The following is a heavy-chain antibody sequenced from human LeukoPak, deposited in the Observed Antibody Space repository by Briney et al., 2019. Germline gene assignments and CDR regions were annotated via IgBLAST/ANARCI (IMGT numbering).Heavy chain of an antibody. CDR2: ISWNSGSI. V-gene: IGHV3-9*01. CDR3: ATQYSNYDYYYYYMDV. J-gene: IGHJ6*03. D-gene: IGHD4-11*01. Sequence: PGRSLRLSCAASGFTFDDYAMHWVRQAPGKGLEWVSGISWNSGSIGYADSVEGRFTISRDNAKNSLYLQMNSLRAEDTALYYCATQYSNYDYYYYYMDVWGKGTTVTVSS. CDR1: GFTFDDYA.